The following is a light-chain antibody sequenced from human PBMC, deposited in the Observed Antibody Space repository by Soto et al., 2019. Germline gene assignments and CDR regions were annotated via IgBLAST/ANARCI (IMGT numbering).Light chain of an antibody. CDR2: WAS. CDR1: QRGLYSSNNKNY. CDR3: QQYESTPPT. J-gene: IGKJ2*01. Sequence: DIVMTQSPDSLAVSLGERATINCKSSQRGLYSSNNKNYLAWYQQRPGQPPKLLIYWASTRESGVPDRFSGRGFGTDFTLNITSLKAEDVAVYYCQQYESTPPTFGQGTKLDIK. V-gene: IGKV4-1*01.